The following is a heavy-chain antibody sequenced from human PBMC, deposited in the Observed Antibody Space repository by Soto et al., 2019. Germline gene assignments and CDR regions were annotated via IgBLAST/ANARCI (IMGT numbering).Heavy chain of an antibody. Sequence: SETLSLTCTVSGDSVTSDSYFWSWIRQPPGKGLEWIGNSYYSGYYSGSTNHNPSLKSRVTVSVDTSKNPFSLKLRSVTTSDTALYYCARASKRENCGSFRCNSLDVWGQGTTVTVSS. CDR3: ARASKRENCGSFRCNSLDV. D-gene: IGHD2-21*01. CDR2: SYYSGYYSGST. J-gene: IGHJ6*02. V-gene: IGHV4-61*01. CDR1: GDSVTSDSYF.